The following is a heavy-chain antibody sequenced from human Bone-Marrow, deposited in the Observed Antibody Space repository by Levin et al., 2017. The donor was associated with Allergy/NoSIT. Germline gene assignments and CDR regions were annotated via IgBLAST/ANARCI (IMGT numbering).Heavy chain of an antibody. D-gene: IGHD3-16*02. CDR2: INSDGSST. CDR1: GFTFSSYW. V-gene: IGHV3-74*01. J-gene: IGHJ3*02. Sequence: RTGGSLRLSCAASGFTFSSYWMHWVRQAPGKGLVWVSRINSDGSSTSYADSVKGRFTISRDNAKNTLYLQMNSLRAEDTAVYYCARDRITFGGVIVIPRDAFDIWGQGTMVTVSS. CDR3: ARDRITFGGVIVIPRDAFDI.